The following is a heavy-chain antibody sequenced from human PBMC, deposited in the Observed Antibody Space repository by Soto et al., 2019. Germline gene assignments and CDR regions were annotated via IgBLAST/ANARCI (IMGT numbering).Heavy chain of an antibody. CDR1: GGTFNNYA. CDR3: ASCTVDGVIALTSKTWVDH. CDR2: IIPVFSAT. Sequence: QVHLIQSGAEVKKPGSSVKVSCKASGGTFNNYAFSWVRQAPGQGLEWMGGIIPVFSATHHAQNFQGRVTISANESTKTVYLDLSSLRSDDTAVYFCASCTVDGVIALTSKTWVDHWGQGTVVIVSA. D-gene: IGHD2-21*01. V-gene: IGHV1-69*01. J-gene: IGHJ5*02.